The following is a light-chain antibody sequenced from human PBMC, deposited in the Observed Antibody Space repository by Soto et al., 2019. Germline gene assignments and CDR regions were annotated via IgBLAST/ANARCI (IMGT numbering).Light chain of an antibody. CDR1: QGIGNY. Sequence: EDVLTQSPAILSLSPGERATLSCRASQGIGNYLAWYQQKPGQAPRLLIYDASNRATGIPARFSGSGSDTDFTLTIDSLEPEDSAVYYCRQRNFWPLTFGPGTRVEIK. CDR2: DAS. V-gene: IGKV3D-11*01. J-gene: IGKJ3*01. CDR3: RQRNFWPLT.